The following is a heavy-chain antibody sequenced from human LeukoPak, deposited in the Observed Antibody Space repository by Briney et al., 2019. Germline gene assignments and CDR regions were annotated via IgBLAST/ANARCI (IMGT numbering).Heavy chain of an antibody. CDR2: MNPNSGNT. CDR1: GYTFTSYD. V-gene: IGHV1-8*01. CDR3: ARLMRVVGATTYDY. D-gene: IGHD1-26*01. J-gene: IGHJ4*02. Sequence: ASVKVSCKASGYTFTSYDINWVRQATGQGLEWMGWMNPNSGNTGYAQKFQGRVTMTRNTSISTAYMELSSLRSEDTAVYYCARLMRVVGATTYDYWGQGTLVIVSS.